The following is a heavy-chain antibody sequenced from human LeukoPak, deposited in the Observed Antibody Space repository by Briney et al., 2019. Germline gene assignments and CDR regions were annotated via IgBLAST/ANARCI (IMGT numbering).Heavy chain of an antibody. J-gene: IGHJ4*02. D-gene: IGHD3-10*01. Sequence: ASVKVSCKASGYTFTSYYMHWVRQAPGQGLEWMGIINPSGGSTSYAQKFQGRVTMTRDTSTSTVYMELSSLRSEDTAVYYCARDLRKMGGSELWFGELLDWGQGTLVTASS. CDR2: INPSGGST. V-gene: IGHV1-46*01. CDR1: GYTFTSYY. CDR3: ARDLRKMGGSELWFGELLD.